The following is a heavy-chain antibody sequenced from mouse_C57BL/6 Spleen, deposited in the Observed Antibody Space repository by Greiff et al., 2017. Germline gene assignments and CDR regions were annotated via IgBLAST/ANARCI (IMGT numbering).Heavy chain of an antibody. CDR2: IDPNGGGT. CDR1: GYTFTSYW. J-gene: IGHJ3*01. CDR3: ARYGYYGSSGFAY. V-gene: IGHV1-72*01. D-gene: IGHD1-1*01. Sequence: VQLQQPGAELVQPGASVKLSCKASGYTFTSYWMHWVKQRPGRGLEWIGRIDPNGGGTKYNEKFKSKATLTVDKPSSTAYMQLSSLTSEDSAVYYCARYGYYGSSGFAYWGQGTLVTVSA.